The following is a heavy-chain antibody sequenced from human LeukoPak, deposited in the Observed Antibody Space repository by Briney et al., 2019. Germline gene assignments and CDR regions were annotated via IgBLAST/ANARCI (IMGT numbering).Heavy chain of an antibody. CDR1: GFTFNSYA. CDR2: ISYDGSNK. Sequence: PGGSLRLSCAASGFTFNSYAMHWVRQAPGKGLEWVAVISYDGSNKYYADSVKGRFTIPRDNAKNSLYLQMNSLRAEDTAVYYCARDFPGYSSSWYGWYFDLWGRGTLVTVSS. V-gene: IGHV3-30-3*01. J-gene: IGHJ2*01. D-gene: IGHD6-13*01. CDR3: ARDFPGYSSSWYGWYFDL.